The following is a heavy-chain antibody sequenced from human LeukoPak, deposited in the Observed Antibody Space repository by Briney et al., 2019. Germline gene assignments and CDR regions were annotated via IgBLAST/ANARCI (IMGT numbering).Heavy chain of an antibody. D-gene: IGHD3-16*02. CDR3: ASSYRRYYYMDV. J-gene: IGHJ6*03. CDR1: GYSFTSYW. V-gene: IGHV1-8*02. CDR2: MNPNSGNT. Sequence: GESLKISCKGSGYSFTSYWIGWVRQAPGQGLEWMGWMNPNSGNTGYAQKFQGRVTMTRNTSISTAYMELSSLRSEDTAVYYCASSYRRYYYMDVWGKGTTVTVSS.